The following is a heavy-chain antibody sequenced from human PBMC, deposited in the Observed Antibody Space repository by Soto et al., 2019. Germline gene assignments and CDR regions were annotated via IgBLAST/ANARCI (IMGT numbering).Heavy chain of an antibody. CDR1: GFTFSDYY. J-gene: IGHJ6*02. Sequence: GSLRLSCAASGFTFSDYYMSWIRQAPGKGLEWVSYISSSSSYTNYADSVKGRFTISRDNAKNSLYLQMNSLRAEDTAVYYCASLGSSSWYATYGMDVWGQGTTVTVSS. CDR3: ASLGSSSWYATYGMDV. CDR2: ISSSSSYT. V-gene: IGHV3-11*06. D-gene: IGHD6-13*01.